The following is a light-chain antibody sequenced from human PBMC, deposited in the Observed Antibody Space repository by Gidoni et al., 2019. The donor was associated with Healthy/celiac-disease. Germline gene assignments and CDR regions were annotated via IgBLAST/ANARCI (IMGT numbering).Light chain of an antibody. CDR1: QSVSSY. CDR2: DAS. CDR3: QQRSNWPT. Sequence: EIVLPQSPATLSLSPGERATLSCRASQSVSSYLAWYQQKPGQAPMLLIYDASNRATGIPARFSGSGSGTDFTLNISSLEPEDFAVYYCQQRSNWPTFGPGTKVEIK. V-gene: IGKV3-11*01. J-gene: IGKJ3*01.